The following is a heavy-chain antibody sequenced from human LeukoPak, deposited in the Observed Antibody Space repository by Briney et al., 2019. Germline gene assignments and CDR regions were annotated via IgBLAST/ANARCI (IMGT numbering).Heavy chain of an antibody. CDR3: ARDPYSSSWSHYFDY. D-gene: IGHD6-13*01. V-gene: IGHV3-53*01. Sequence: GGSLRLSCAASGFTFSTYTINWVRQAPGKGLEWVSVIYSGGSTYYADSVKGRFTISRDNSKNTLYLQMNSLRAEDTAVYYCARDPYSSSWSHYFDYWGQGTLVTVSS. CDR1: GFTFSTYT. CDR2: IYSGGST. J-gene: IGHJ4*02.